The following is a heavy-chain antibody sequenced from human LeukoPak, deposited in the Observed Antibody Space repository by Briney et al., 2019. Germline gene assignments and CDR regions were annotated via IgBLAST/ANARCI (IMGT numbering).Heavy chain of an antibody. Sequence: GGSLSLSCAASGFTFSSYSMNWVRQAAGRGREWVSSISSSSSYIYYADSVKGRFTISRDNAKNSLYLQMNSLRAEDTAVYYCAREPYSYGPHFDYWGQGTLVTVSS. CDR3: AREPYSYGPHFDY. D-gene: IGHD5-18*01. CDR1: GFTFSSYS. V-gene: IGHV3-21*01. CDR2: ISSSSSYI. J-gene: IGHJ4*02.